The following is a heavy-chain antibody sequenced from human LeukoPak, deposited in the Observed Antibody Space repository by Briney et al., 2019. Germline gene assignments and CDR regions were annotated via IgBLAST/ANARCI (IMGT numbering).Heavy chain of an antibody. CDR1: QFTLSDYY. CDR3: ATEVEYSTNGFDT. V-gene: IGHV3-11*04. CDR2: ISSRGHTI. J-gene: IGHJ3*02. Sequence: GGSLRLSCAASQFTLSDYYVSWIRQAPGRGLEWVSYISSRGHTIYYAASVKGRFTISRDDAKNEVYLQMTGLRAEDTALYYSATEVEYSTNGFDTWGQGTMVTVSS. D-gene: IGHD6-13*01.